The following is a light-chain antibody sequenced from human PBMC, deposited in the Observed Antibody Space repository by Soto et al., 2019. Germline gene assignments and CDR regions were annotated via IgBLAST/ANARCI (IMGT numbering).Light chain of an antibody. J-gene: IGLJ2*01. CDR1: SGHSSYI. CDR2: LEGSGSY. V-gene: IGLV4-60*03. Sequence: QSVLTQSSSASASLGSSVKLTCTLSSGHSSYIIAWHQQQPGKAPRYLMKLEGSGSYNKGSGVPDRFSGSSSGADRYLIISNLQSEDEADYYCETWDSNTYVVFGGGTKLTVL. CDR3: ETWDSNTYVV.